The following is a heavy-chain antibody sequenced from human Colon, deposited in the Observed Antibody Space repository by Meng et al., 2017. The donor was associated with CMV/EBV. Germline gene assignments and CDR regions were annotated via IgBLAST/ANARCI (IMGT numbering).Heavy chain of an antibody. D-gene: IGHD3-22*01. CDR3: AREGGYDTALDY. V-gene: IGHV3-21*01. J-gene: IGHJ4*02. CDR1: GFTFSSYT. CDR2: ITSTSTYR. Sequence: CTASGFTFSSYTLNWVRQAPGKGLEWVSSITSTSTYRHYADSLKGRFTISRDNAKSSLYLQMNSLRAGDTAVYYCAREGGYDTALDYWGQGTLVTVSS.